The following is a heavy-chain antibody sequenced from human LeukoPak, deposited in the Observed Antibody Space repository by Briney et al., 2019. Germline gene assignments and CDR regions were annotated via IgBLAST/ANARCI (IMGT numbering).Heavy chain of an antibody. Sequence: PSETLSLTCAVDGGSFSGYYWSWIRQPPGKGLEWIGEINHSGSTNYNPSLKSRVTISVDTSKNQFSLKLSSVTAADTAVYYCARSFCSSTSCYVGNYFDYWGQGTLVTVSS. CDR1: GGSFSGYY. D-gene: IGHD2-2*01. V-gene: IGHV4-34*01. CDR3: ARSFCSSTSCYVGNYFDY. CDR2: INHSGST. J-gene: IGHJ4*02.